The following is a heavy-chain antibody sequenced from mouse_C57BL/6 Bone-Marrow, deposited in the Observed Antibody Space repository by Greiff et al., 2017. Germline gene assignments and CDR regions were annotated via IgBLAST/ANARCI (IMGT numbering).Heavy chain of an antibody. D-gene: IGHD2-4*01. J-gene: IGHJ3*01. CDR3: AIGIYYDYDWFAY. CDR1: GYTITSYW. Sequence: QVKLQQPGAELVRPGPSVTLSCKASGYTITSYWMGWVKQRPGEDLVWIGNNYTSDSETHYNQKFKDKVTLTVDTSSSTAYMQLSSLTSEDSAVYYCAIGIYYDYDWFAYWGQGTLVSVSA. CDR2: NYTSDSET. V-gene: IGHV1-61*01.